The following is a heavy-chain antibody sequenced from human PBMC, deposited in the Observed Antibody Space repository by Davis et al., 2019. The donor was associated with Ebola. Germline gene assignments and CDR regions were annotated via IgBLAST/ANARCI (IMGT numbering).Heavy chain of an antibody. CDR3: ARTAMTSVSDLGLGYNYFDP. V-gene: IGHV4-34*01. J-gene: IGHJ5*02. CDR1: GGSFSGYF. CDR2: ISHGGVT. Sequence: MPSETLSLTCAVYGGSFSGYFWSWIRPPPGKGMEWIGQISHGGVTPYNASLESRVTISMDTSNNQFHLRLHSVTAADTAVFYCARTAMTSVSDLGLGYNYFDPWGRGTLVTVST. D-gene: IGHD2-21*02.